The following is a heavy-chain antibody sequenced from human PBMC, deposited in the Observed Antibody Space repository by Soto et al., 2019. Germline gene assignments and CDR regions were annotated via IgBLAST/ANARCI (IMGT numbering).Heavy chain of an antibody. V-gene: IGHV5-51*01. Sequence: PGESLKISCKGSGYSFTSYWIGWVRQMPGKGLGWMGIIYPGDSDTRYSPSFQGQVTISADKSISTAYLQWSSLKASDTAMYYCARGSEHGSGSYYDGSFCMDVWGQGTTVTVSS. J-gene: IGHJ6*02. CDR2: IYPGDSDT. CDR3: ARGSEHGSGSYYDGSFCMDV. D-gene: IGHD3-10*01. CDR1: GYSFTSYW.